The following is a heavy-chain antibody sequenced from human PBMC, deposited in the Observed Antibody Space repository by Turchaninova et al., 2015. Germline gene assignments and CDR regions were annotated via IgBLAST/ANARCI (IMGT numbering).Heavy chain of an antibody. CDR3: AKSSREWLLYLPIDY. J-gene: IGHJ4*02. Sequence: GVSVGCPRATTGFSFKRYAMSWVRQDPGKGRKWVSGISGSGGSTHYADSVKGRFTISGDNSKNTLYLQMNSLRAEDTAIYYCAKSSREWLLYLPIDYWGQGTLVTVSS. CDR2: ISGSGGST. V-gene: IGHV3-23*01. CDR1: GFSFKRYA. D-gene: IGHD3-3*01.